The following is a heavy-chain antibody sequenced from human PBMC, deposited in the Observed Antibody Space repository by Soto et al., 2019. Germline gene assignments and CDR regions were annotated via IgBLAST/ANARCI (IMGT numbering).Heavy chain of an antibody. CDR3: AFSSYDSSGYYLDY. J-gene: IGHJ4*02. Sequence: SETLSLTCTVSGGSISSSSYYWGWIRQPPGKGLEWIGRIYYSGSTYYNPSLKSRVTISVDTSKNQLSLKLSSVTAADTAVYYCAFSSYDSSGYYLDYWGPGTLVTVSS. D-gene: IGHD3-22*01. V-gene: IGHV4-39*01. CDR2: IYYSGST. CDR1: GGSISSSSYY.